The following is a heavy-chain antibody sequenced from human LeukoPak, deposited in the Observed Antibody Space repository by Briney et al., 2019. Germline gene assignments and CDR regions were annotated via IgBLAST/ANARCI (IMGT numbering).Heavy chain of an antibody. CDR2: INHSGST. CDR1: GGSFSGYY. V-gene: IGHV4-34*01. CDR3: ARGKQQLRYYYYYYYMDV. Sequence: SETLSLTCAVHGGSFSGYYWSWIRQPPGKGLEWIGEINHSGSTNYNPSLKSRVTISVDTSKNQFSLKLSSVTAADMAVYYCARGKQQLRYYYYYYYMDVWGKGTTVTVSS. D-gene: IGHD6-13*01. J-gene: IGHJ6*03.